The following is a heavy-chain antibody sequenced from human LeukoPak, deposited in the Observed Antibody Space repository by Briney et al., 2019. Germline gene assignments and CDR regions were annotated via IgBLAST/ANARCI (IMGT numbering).Heavy chain of an antibody. V-gene: IGHV3-7*03. CDR2: IKQDGSEK. CDR1: GFPFSSHW. Sequence: GGSLRLSCAASGFPFSSHWLSWFRQSPGKGLEWVAHIKQDGSEKYYVDSVKGRFTISRDNARNSQYLQMNSLRAEDTAVYYCAKSYGQWLVKDAFDIWGQGTMVTVSS. D-gene: IGHD6-19*01. CDR3: AKSYGQWLVKDAFDI. J-gene: IGHJ3*02.